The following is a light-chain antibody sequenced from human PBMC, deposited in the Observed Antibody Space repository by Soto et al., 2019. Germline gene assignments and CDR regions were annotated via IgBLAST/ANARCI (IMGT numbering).Light chain of an antibody. Sequence: QSVLTQPPSVSGAPGQRVTISCTGSSANIVAGYDVHWYQQLPGTAPKLLIYGNSNRPSGVPDRFSGSKSGTSASLAITGLQAEDEADYYWQSYDSSLSGSRVFGGGTKLTVL. CDR3: QSYDSSLSGSRV. J-gene: IGLJ3*02. V-gene: IGLV1-40*01. CDR2: GNS. CDR1: SANIVAGYD.